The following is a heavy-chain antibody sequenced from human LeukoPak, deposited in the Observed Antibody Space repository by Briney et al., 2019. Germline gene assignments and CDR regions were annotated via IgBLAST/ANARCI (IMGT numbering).Heavy chain of an antibody. CDR1: GYTFTSYD. CDR2: MNPNSGNT. V-gene: IGHV1-8*01. CDR3: ARILSPLYYYGDYDAFDI. D-gene: IGHD4-17*01. J-gene: IGHJ3*02. Sequence: ASVKASCKASGYTFTSYDINWVRQATGQGLEWMGWMNPNSGNTGYAQKFQGRVTMTRNTSISTAYMELSSLRSEDTAVYYCARILSPLYYYGDYDAFDIWGQGTMVTVSS.